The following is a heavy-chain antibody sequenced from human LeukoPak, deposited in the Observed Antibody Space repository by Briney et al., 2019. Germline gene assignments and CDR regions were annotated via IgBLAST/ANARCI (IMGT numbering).Heavy chain of an antibody. CDR2: ISGSGGST. J-gene: IGHJ3*02. CDR1: GFTFSSYA. Sequence: GGSLRLSCAASGFTFSSYAMSWVRQAPGKGLEWVSAISGSGGSTYYADSVKGRFTISRDNSKNTLYLQMNSLRAEDTAVYYCAKDQGVFWSGFDAFDIWGQGTMVTVSS. CDR3: AKDQGVFWSGFDAFDI. V-gene: IGHV3-23*01. D-gene: IGHD3-3*01.